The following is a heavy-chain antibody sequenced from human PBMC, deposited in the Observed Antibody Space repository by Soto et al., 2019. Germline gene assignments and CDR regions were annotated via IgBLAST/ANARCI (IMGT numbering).Heavy chain of an antibody. CDR2: ISGSGGST. CDR3: AKDRSCSGGSCFKGWFDP. V-gene: IGHV3-23*01. J-gene: IGHJ5*02. Sequence: HPGGSLRLSCAASGFTFSSYAMSWVRQAPGKGLEWVSAISGSGGSTYYADSVKGRFTISRDNSKNTLYLQMNSLRAEDTAVYYCAKDRSCSGGSCFKGWFDPWGQGTLVTVSS. CDR1: GFTFSSYA. D-gene: IGHD2-15*01.